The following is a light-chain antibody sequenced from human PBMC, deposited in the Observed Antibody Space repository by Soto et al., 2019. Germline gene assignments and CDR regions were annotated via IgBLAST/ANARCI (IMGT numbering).Light chain of an antibody. CDR1: QSISTH. CDR2: AVS. V-gene: IGKV1-39*01. CDR3: HQPYGNPWT. J-gene: IGKJ1*01. Sequence: DIQMTQSPSSLSASVGDRVSITCRASQSISTHLNWYQQKPGMGPKVLIYAVSGLQSGVPSRFSVSRSGTDFSLIISCLQPEDFATYYCHQPYGNPWTFGQGTEVYIK.